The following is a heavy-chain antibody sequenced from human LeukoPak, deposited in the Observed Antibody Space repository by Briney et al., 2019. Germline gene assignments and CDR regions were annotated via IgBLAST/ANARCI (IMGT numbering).Heavy chain of an antibody. CDR1: GGSISSGGYS. CDR2: INHSGST. Sequence: KTSQTLSLTCAVSGGSISSGGYSWSWIRQPPGKGLEWIGYINHSGSTNYNPSLKSRVTISVDTSKNQFSLKLSSVTAADTAVYYCARAVVGATAGIDYWGQGTLVTVSS. CDR3: ARAVVGATAGIDY. D-gene: IGHD1-26*01. V-gene: IGHV4-30-2*01. J-gene: IGHJ4*02.